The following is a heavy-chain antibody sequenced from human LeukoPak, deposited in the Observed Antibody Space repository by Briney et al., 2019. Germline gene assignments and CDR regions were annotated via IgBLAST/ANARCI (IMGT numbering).Heavy chain of an antibody. D-gene: IGHD3-22*01. Sequence: PGGSLRLSCAASGFTFSSYLMSWVRQAPGKGLEWVANIYQDGSVKYYVDSVKGRFTIYRDNAKNSLYLEMNNLRAEDTAIYYCATSYDSSGNNWGQGTLVTVSS. CDR3: ATSYDSSGNN. CDR2: IYQDGSVK. J-gene: IGHJ4*02. CDR1: GFTFSSYL. V-gene: IGHV3-7*01.